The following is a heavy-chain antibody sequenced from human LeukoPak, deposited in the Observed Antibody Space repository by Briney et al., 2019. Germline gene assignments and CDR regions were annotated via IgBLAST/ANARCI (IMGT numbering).Heavy chain of an antibody. V-gene: IGHV3-69-1*01. J-gene: IGHJ4*02. CDR1: GFTVSSNY. D-gene: IGHD5-12*01. CDR3: ARDGGYSGFDADC. CDR2: ISDSSAM. Sequence: PGGSLRLSCAASGFTVSSNYMSWVRQAPGKGLEWVSYISDSSAMYYADSVRGRFTISRENDKNSLFLQMNSLRAEDTAVYYCARDGGYSGFDADCWGQGTLVTVSS.